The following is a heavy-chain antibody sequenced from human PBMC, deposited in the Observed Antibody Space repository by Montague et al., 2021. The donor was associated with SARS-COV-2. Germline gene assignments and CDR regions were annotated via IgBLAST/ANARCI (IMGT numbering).Heavy chain of an antibody. J-gene: IGHJ4*02. CDR1: GLTFSSYW. V-gene: IGHV3-7*01. D-gene: IGHD3-22*01. Sequence: SLRLSCAASGLTFSSYWMSWVRQAPGKGLEWVANIKEDGSEKKXXXSXXGRFTISRDNAKDSLYLQMNSLRAEDTAVYYCAREYFDNSGMGHYWGQGTLVTVSS. CDR3: AREYFDNSGMGHY. CDR2: IKEDGSEK.